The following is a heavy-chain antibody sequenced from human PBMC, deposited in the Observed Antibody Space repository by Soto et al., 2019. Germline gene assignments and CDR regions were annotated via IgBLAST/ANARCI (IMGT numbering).Heavy chain of an antibody. V-gene: IGHV4-4*02. D-gene: IGHD1-7*01. J-gene: IGHJ4*02. CDR2: IYRTGST. CDR3: ASRDPGTSVDY. Sequence: QVQLQESGPGLVKPSGTLSLTCAVSGGSVTSNNGWTWVRQPPGQGLEWIGEIYRTGSTNYNPSLKSRVTISLDKSANQFSLKVTSLTAADTAVYYCASRDPGTSVDYWGQGTLVTVSS. CDR1: GGSVTSNNG.